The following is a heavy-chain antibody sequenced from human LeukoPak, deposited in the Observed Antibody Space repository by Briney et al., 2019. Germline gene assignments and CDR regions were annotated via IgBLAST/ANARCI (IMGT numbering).Heavy chain of an antibody. CDR2: IYSGGST. CDR1: GFTVSSNY. V-gene: IGHV3-53*01. Sequence: GGSLRLSCAASGFTVSSNYMSWVRQAPGKGLEWVSVIYSGGSTYYADSVKGRFTISRDNSKNTLYLQMNSLRAEDTAVYYCARERGYYYMDVWGKGTTVTISS. CDR3: ARERGYYYMDV. J-gene: IGHJ6*03.